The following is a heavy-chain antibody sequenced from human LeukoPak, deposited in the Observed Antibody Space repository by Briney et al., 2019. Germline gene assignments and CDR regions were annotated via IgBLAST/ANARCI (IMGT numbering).Heavy chain of an antibody. CDR2: ISAYNGNT. V-gene: IGHV1-18*01. Sequence: GASVKVSCKASGYTFTSYGISWVRQAPGQGLEWKGWISAYNGNTNYAQKLQGRVTMTTDTSTSTAYMELRSLRSDDTAVYYCARAPFPYYYDSSGYSPLEYWGQGTLVTVSS. D-gene: IGHD3-22*01. CDR3: ARAPFPYYYDSSGYSPLEY. CDR1: GYTFTSYG. J-gene: IGHJ4*02.